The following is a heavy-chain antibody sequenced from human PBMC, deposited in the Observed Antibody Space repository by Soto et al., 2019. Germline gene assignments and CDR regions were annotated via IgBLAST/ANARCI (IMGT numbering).Heavy chain of an antibody. CDR2: ISDIGRP. V-gene: IGHV4-59*01. CDR1: GASIRSFF. Sequence: QVQLQESGPGLVKPSETLSLTCTVSGASIRSFFWSWIRQPPGKGLEWIGYISDIGRPNYKHSLTRRLTKSVYTSKNKFSLTVNSVTAAHTAVYYCARWARTYDMDVWGHGTTVTVSS. J-gene: IGHJ6*02. CDR3: ARWARTYDMDV.